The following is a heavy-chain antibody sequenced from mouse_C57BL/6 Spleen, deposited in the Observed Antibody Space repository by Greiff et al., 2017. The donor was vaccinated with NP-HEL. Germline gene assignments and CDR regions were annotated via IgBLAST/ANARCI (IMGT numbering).Heavy chain of an antibody. CDR3: ARWYYGSSYDYAMDY. CDR1: GYTFTSYW. Sequence: VQLQQPGAELVKPGASVKLSCKASGYTFTSYWMHWVKQRPGQGLEWIGMIHPNSGSTNYNEKFKSKATLTVDKSSSTAYMQLSSLTSEDSAVYYCARWYYGSSYDYAMDYWGRGTSVTVSS. J-gene: IGHJ4*01. CDR2: IHPNSGST. V-gene: IGHV1-64*01. D-gene: IGHD1-1*01.